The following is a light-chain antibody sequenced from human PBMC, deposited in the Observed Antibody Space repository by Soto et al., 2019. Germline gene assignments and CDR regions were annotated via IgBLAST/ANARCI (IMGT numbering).Light chain of an antibody. Sequence: EIVLTQSPATLSLSPGERATLSCRASQSVSSYLAWYQQKPGQAPRLLIYDASNRATGIPARFSGSGSGTDFTPTISSLEPADFAVYYCQQRSNWPHTFGQGTKLEIK. CDR1: QSVSSY. J-gene: IGKJ2*01. V-gene: IGKV3-11*01. CDR3: QQRSNWPHT. CDR2: DAS.